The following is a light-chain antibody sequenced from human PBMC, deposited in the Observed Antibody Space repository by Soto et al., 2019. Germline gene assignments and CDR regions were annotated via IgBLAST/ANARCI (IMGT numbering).Light chain of an antibody. CDR3: LQYATSRRT. CDR2: SAS. J-gene: IGKJ1*01. Sequence: EIVLTQSPGTLSLSPGERATLSCRASQSVRSSYLAWYQQKPGQTPRLLIYSASNKATVIPDRFRGSGSGTDFTLTITRLEPEDFGVYYCLQYATSRRTFGQGTRVDIK. V-gene: IGKV3-20*01. CDR1: QSVRSSY.